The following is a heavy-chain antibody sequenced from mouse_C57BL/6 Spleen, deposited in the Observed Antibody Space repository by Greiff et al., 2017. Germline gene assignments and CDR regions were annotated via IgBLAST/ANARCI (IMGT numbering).Heavy chain of an antibody. CDR3: ATYYKPWCAY. CDR2: IHPNSGST. CDR1: GYTFTSYW. V-gene: IGHV1-64*01. D-gene: IGHD2-12*01. Sequence: QVQLQQPGAELVKPGASVKLSCKASGYTFTSYWMHWVKQRPGQGLEWLGMIHPNSGSTNYNEKFKSKALLTVDTSSSTAYMQLSSLTSADSAVYYYATYYKPWCAYWGQGTLVTVSA. J-gene: IGHJ3*01.